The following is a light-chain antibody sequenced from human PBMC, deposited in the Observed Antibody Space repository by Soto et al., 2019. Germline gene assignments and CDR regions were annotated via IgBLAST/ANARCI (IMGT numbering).Light chain of an antibody. J-gene: IGKJ4*01. Sequence: DIQMTQSPSSLSASVGDRVTITCRASQSISSYLNWYQQKPGKAPMLLIYAASSLQSGVPSRFSGSGSGTDFTLTISRLQPEDIATYYCQQSYSTPPLTFGGGTKVEIK. CDR3: QQSYSTPPLT. V-gene: IGKV1-39*01. CDR1: QSISSY. CDR2: AAS.